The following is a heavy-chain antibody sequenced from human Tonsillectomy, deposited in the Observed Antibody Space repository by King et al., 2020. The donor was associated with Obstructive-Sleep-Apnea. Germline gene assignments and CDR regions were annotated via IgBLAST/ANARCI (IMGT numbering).Heavy chain of an antibody. D-gene: IGHD3-10*01. J-gene: IGHJ4*02. CDR2: IKSKADGGTT. V-gene: IGHV3-15*01. Sequence: VQLVESGGGLVKPGGSLRLSCAVSGFTFSNDWMSWVRQAPGKGLEWVGRIKSKADGGTTDYAAPGKGRFTISKDDSKNTLYLQMNSLKNEDTGVYYCTTRYYGSGWIILFDYWGQGTLVTVSS. CDR3: TTRYYGSGWIILFDY. CDR1: GFTFSNDW.